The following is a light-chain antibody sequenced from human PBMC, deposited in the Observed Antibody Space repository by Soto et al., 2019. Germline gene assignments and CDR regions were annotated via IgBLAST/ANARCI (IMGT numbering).Light chain of an antibody. CDR3: QQYNSYSRT. CDR2: DAS. Sequence: DIQMTQFPSTLSASVGDRVTITCRASQSISSWLAWYLQKPGKAPNLLIYDASSLKSGVPSRFSGSGSGTEFTLTISSLQPDDFATYYCQQYNSYSRTFGQGTKVDIK. V-gene: IGKV1-5*01. CDR1: QSISSW. J-gene: IGKJ1*01.